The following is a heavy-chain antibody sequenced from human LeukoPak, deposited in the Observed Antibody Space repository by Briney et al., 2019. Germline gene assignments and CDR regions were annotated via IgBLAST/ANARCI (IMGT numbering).Heavy chain of an antibody. D-gene: IGHD6-13*01. Sequence: ASVKVSCKASGYSFTGYYVHWVRQAPGQGLEWMGWLNPNSGATKYAEKFQGRVTMTRDTAISTVYVDLNSLRSDDTAVYFCARVRYTSSWYEVGFGSWGQGTLVTVSS. V-gene: IGHV1-2*02. CDR2: LNPNSGAT. J-gene: IGHJ4*02. CDR3: ARVRYTSSWYEVGFGS. CDR1: GYSFTGYY.